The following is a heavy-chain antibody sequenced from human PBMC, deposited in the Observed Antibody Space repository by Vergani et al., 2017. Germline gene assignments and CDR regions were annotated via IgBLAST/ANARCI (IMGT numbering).Heavy chain of an antibody. J-gene: IGHJ6*03. CDR1: GFPFSDYG. D-gene: IGHD1-1*01. V-gene: IGHV3-30*03. CDR3: ARDFLTRVTTLDYYYMGF. Sequence: QVQLVESGGGEVQPGRSLRLSCSAAGFPFSDYGVHWVRQAPGKGLEWVSVISYDGNKKNYADSVKGRFTISRDNSKNTLYLEMNALRAEDTAVYYCARDFLTRVTTLDYYYMGFWVKGTTVTVSS. CDR2: ISYDGNKK.